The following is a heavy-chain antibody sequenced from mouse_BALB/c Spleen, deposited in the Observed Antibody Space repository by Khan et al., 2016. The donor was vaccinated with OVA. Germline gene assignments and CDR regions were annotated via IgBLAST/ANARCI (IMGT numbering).Heavy chain of an antibody. CDR2: ISYSGST. CDR1: GYSITSGYV. D-gene: IGHD1-2*01. V-gene: IGHV3-2*02. J-gene: IGHJ2*01. Sequence: EVQLQESGPGLVKPSQSLSLTCTVTGYSITSGYVRNWIRQFPGNILEWMGYISYSGSTNYNPSLKSRISLTRDTSKNQFFLQLNSVTTEDTATYYYARTARIKYWGQGTTLTVSS. CDR3: ARTARIKY.